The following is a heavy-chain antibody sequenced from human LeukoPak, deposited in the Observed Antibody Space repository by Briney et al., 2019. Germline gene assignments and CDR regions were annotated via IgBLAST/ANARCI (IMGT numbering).Heavy chain of an antibody. CDR1: GFTFSSYA. J-gene: IGHJ4*02. Sequence: PGGSLRLSCAAPGFTFSSYAMSWVRQAPGKGLEWVSGVSGSGGSTYYADSVKGRSTISRDNSKNTLYLQMNSLRAEDTAVYYCAKDLDIVATITGNWGQGTLVTVSS. D-gene: IGHD5-12*01. CDR3: AKDLDIVATITGN. V-gene: IGHV3-23*01. CDR2: VSGSGGST.